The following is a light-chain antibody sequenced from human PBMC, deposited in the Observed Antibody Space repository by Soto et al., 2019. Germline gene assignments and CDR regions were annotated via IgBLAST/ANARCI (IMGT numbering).Light chain of an antibody. CDR1: SSNIGTNT. J-gene: IGLJ2*01. Sequence: QSVLTQPPSASGTPGQRVTISCSGSSSNIGTNTVNWYQQLPGTAPKLLIYSSDQRPSGVPDRFSGSKSGTSASLAISGLQSEDEAAYYCSAWDDGLNGPLFGGGTKVTVL. CDR3: SAWDDGLNGPL. V-gene: IGLV1-44*01. CDR2: SSD.